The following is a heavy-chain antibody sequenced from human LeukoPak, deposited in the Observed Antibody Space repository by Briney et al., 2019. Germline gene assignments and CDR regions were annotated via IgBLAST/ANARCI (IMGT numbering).Heavy chain of an antibody. V-gene: IGHV3-30*02. J-gene: IGHJ4*02. CDR2: IRYDGSNK. D-gene: IGHD3-10*01. CDR1: GFTFSSYG. CDR3: VKDGGSGRPLDN. Sequence: GGSLRLSCAASGFTFSSYGMHWVRQAPGKGLEWVAFIRYDGSNKYYTDSVKGRFTISRDNSKNTLYLQMNSPRVEDMAVYYCVKDGGSGRPLDNWGQGTLVTVSS.